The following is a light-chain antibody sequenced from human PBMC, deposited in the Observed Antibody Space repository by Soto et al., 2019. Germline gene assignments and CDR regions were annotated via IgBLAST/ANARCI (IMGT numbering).Light chain of an antibody. CDR1: SSDVGSYNR. CDR2: EVS. J-gene: IGLJ2*01. V-gene: IGLV2-18*02. CDR3: SSYTSSFVV. Sequence: QSVLTQPPSVSGSPGQSVTISCTGTSSDVGSYNRVSWYQQPPGTAPKLMIYEVSNRPSGVPDRFSGSKSGNTASLTISGLQAEDEADYYCSSYTSSFVVFGGGTKLTVL.